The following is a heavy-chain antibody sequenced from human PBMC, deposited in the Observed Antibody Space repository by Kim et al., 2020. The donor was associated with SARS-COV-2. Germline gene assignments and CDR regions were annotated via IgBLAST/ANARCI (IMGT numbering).Heavy chain of an antibody. CDR3: ARSCSSTSCYYWFDP. D-gene: IGHD2-2*01. V-gene: IGHV5-10-1*01. J-gene: IGHJ5*02. CDR1: GYSFTSYW. CDR2: IDPSDSYT. Sequence: GESLQISCKGSGYSFTSYWISWVRQMPGKGLEWMGRIDPSDSYTNYSPSFQGHVTISADKSISTAYLQWSSLKASDTAMYYCARSCSSTSCYYWFDPWGQGTLVTVSS.